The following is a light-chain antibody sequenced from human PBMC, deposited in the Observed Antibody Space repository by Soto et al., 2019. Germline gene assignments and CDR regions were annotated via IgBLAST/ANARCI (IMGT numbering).Light chain of an antibody. CDR1: QSVSSSY. CDR3: QQYCSSPXT. V-gene: IGKV3-20*01. Sequence: NLLTPSPGSLSLSPGEKTNHHCGARQSVSSSYLAWYQQNPEKAPTPLIYGASTRATGIPDRFSGSWSGTDFTLTISRLEPEDFAVYYCQQYCSSPXTFGQGTKVDIK. CDR2: GAS. J-gene: IGKJ1*01.